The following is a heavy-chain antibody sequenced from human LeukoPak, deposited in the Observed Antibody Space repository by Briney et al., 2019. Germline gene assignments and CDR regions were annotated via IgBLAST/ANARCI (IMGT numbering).Heavy chain of an antibody. Sequence: PGGSLRLSCAASGFTFSSYWMSWVRQAPGKGREWVANIKQEGSEKYYVDSVKGRFTISRDNAKNSLYLQMNSLRAEDTAVYYCARDFNDYVWGSYRYPDYFDYWGQGTLVTVSS. CDR3: ARDFNDYVWGSYRYPDYFDY. V-gene: IGHV3-7*01. J-gene: IGHJ4*02. D-gene: IGHD3-16*02. CDR2: IKQEGSEK. CDR1: GFTFSSYW.